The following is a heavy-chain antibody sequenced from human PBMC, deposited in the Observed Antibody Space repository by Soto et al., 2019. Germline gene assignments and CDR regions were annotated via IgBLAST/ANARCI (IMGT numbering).Heavy chain of an antibody. CDR2: ISAYNGNT. CDR3: ARDRKQWLGGYYYYGMDV. V-gene: IGHV1-18*04. Sequence: GASVKVSCKASGYTFTSYGISWVRRAPGQGLEWMGWISAYNGNTNYAQKLQGRVTMTTDTSTSTAYMELRSLRSDDTAVYYCARDRKQWLGGYYYYGMDVWGQGTTVTVSS. J-gene: IGHJ6*02. D-gene: IGHD6-19*01. CDR1: GYTFTSYG.